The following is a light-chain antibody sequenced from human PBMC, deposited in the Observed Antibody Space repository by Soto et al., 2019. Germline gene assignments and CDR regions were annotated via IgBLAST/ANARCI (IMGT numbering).Light chain of an antibody. CDR3: SSYTSSSTLV. J-gene: IGLJ2*01. CDR2: VVS. Sequence: QSALTQPGSVSGSPGQSITISCTGTSSDVGGYNYVSWYQQHPGKAPKLMIYVVSNRPSGVSNRFSGSKSGNTASLTISGLQVEDEADYYCSSYTSSSTLVFGGGTKLTVL. CDR1: SSDVGGYNY. V-gene: IGLV2-14*01.